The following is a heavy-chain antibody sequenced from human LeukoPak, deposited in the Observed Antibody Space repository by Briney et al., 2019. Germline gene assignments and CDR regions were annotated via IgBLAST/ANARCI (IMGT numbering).Heavy chain of an antibody. V-gene: IGHV3-23*01. CDR3: AKDQSYGSGSYYIPSDY. CDR2: ISGSGGST. Sequence: GSLRLSCAASGFTFSSYAMSWVRQAPGKGLEWVSAISGSGGSTYYADSVKGRFTISRENSKNTLYLQMNSLRVEDTAVYYCAKDQSYGSGSYYIPSDYWGQGTLVTVSS. CDR1: GFTFSSYA. J-gene: IGHJ4*02. D-gene: IGHD3-10*01.